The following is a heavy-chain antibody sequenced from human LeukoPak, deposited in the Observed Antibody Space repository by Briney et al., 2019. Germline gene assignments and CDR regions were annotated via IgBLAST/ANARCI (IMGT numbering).Heavy chain of an antibody. CDR2: IYSGGST. CDR3: ARGFSLGYCSSTTCHDAFDI. D-gene: IGHD2-2*01. Sequence: GGSLRLSCAASGFTVSTNYMSWVRQAPGKGLEWVSVIYSGGSTYYADSVKGRFTISRDNSKNTLYLQMNSLRAEDTAVYYCARGFSLGYCSSTTCHDAFDIWGQGTLVTVSS. CDR1: GFTVSTNY. V-gene: IGHV3-53*01. J-gene: IGHJ3*02.